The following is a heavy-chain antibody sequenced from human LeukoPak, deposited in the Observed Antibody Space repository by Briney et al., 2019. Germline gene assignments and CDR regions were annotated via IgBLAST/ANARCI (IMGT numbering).Heavy chain of an antibody. V-gene: IGHV1-69*04. CDR1: GGTFSSYA. CDR2: IIPILGIA. D-gene: IGHD6-19*01. Sequence: SVKVSCKASGGTFSSYAISWVRQAPGQGLEWMGRIIPILGIANYAQKFQGRVTITADKSTSTAYMELSSLRSEDTAVYYCARDPPLIAVAGNDYWGQGTLVTVSS. J-gene: IGHJ4*02. CDR3: ARDPPLIAVAGNDY.